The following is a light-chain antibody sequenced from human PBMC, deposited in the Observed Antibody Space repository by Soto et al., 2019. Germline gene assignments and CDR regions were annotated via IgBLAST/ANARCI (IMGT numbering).Light chain of an antibody. V-gene: IGLV2-14*01. Sequence: QSALTQPASVSGSLGQSITISCTGTSSDVGGNNYVSWYQQNPGKAPKLIIYEVSNRPSGVSNLFSGSKSGNTASLTISGLQAEDVADYYCASYTTSNTHFFGTGTKLTVL. CDR2: EVS. J-gene: IGLJ1*01. CDR3: ASYTTSNTHF. CDR1: SSDVGGNNY.